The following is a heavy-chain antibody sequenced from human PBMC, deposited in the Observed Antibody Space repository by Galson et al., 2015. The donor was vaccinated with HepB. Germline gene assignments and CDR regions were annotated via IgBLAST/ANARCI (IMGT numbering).Heavy chain of an antibody. CDR1: GYTFTIYG. D-gene: IGHD4-17*01. Sequence: SVKVSCKASGYTFTIYGISWVRQAPGQGLEWMGWTSAYNGNTNYAQKLQARVTMTTDTSTSTAYMDLRSLRSDDTAVYYCARVDYVDAFDSWGQGTMVTVSS. V-gene: IGHV1-18*04. CDR2: TSAYNGNT. J-gene: IGHJ3*02. CDR3: ARVDYVDAFDS.